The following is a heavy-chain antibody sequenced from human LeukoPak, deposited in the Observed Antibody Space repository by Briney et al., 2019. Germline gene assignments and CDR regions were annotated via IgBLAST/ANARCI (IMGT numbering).Heavy chain of an antibody. V-gene: IGHV3-7*01. D-gene: IGHD2-15*01. CDR1: GFTFSDYY. J-gene: IGHJ4*02. Sequence: GGSLRLSCAATGFTFSDYYINWIRQAPGKGLEWVANIKQDGSEKYYVDSVKGRFTISRDNAKNTLYLQMNSLRAEDTAVYYCARASGGSSPVYWGQGTLVTVS. CDR3: ARASGGSSPVY. CDR2: IKQDGSEK.